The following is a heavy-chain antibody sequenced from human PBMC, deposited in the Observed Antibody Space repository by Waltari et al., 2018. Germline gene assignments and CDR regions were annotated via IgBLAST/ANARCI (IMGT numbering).Heavy chain of an antibody. J-gene: IGHJ4*02. CDR2: IYSGGST. CDR3: ARDLLNGPGGDY. V-gene: IGHV3-53*01. D-gene: IGHD1-26*01. Sequence: EVQLVESGGGLIQPGGSLRLSCAASGFTVSSNYMSWVRQAPGKGMEGVSVIYSGGSTDYADSVKGRFTISRDNSKNTLYLQMNSLRAEDTAVYYCARDLLNGPGGDYWGQGTLVTVSS. CDR1: GFTVSSNY.